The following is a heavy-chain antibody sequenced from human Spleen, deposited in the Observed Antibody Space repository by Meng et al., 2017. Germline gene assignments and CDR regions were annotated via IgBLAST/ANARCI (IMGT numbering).Heavy chain of an antibody. CDR3: STVEAATGRYYFDY. D-gene: IGHD6-13*01. CDR1: GFTFSNAW. V-gene: IGHV3-15*01. J-gene: IGHJ4*02. Sequence: GESLKISCAASGFTFSNAWMSWVRQAPGKGLEWVGRIKSKTDGGTTDYAAPVKGRFTISRDDSKNTLYLQMNSLKTEDTAVYYCSTVEAATGRYYFDYWGQGTRVTVSS. CDR2: IKSKTDGGTT.